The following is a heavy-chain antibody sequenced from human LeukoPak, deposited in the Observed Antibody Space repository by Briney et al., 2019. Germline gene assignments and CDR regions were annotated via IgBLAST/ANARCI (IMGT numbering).Heavy chain of an antibody. CDR3: ARVAVTAYDWFDR. CDR1: GGSISGYY. CDR2: ISSSGST. V-gene: IGHV4-4*07. J-gene: IGHJ5*02. D-gene: IGHD2-21*02. Sequence: SETLSLTCTVSGGSISGYYWSWLRQTAGKGLEWIGRISSSGSTNYNPSLNSRVTMSVDTSKNQFSLNLTSVTAADTAVYYCARVAVTAYDWFDRWGQGTLVTVSS.